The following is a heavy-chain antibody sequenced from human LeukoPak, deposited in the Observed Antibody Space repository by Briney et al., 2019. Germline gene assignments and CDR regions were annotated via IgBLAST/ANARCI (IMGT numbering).Heavy chain of an antibody. CDR2: ISAYNGNT. CDR3: ARIPIEVDTAMVYYYYYYMDV. V-gene: IGHV1-18*01. J-gene: IGHJ6*03. D-gene: IGHD5-18*01. Sequence: ASVKVSCKASGYTFTSYGISWVRQAPGQGLEWMGWISAYNGNTNYAQKLQGRVTMTTDTSTSTAYMELRSLRSDDTAVYYYARIPIEVDTAMVYYYYYYMDVWGKGTTVTVSS. CDR1: GYTFTSYG.